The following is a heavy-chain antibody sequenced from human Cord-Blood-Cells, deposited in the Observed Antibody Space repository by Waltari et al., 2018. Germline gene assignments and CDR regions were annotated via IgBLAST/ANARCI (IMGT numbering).Heavy chain of an antibody. CDR2: IIPIFGTA. D-gene: IGHD3-3*01. CDR3: ARTKYYDFWSGYYAFDI. Sequence: QVQLVQSGAEVKKPGSSVKVSCKASGGTFSRYAISWVRQAPGQGLEWMGGIIPIFGTANYAQKFQGRVTITADESTSTAYMELSSLRSEDTAVYYCARTKYYDFWSGYYAFDIWGQGTMVTVSS. J-gene: IGHJ3*02. V-gene: IGHV1-69*12. CDR1: GGTFSRYA.